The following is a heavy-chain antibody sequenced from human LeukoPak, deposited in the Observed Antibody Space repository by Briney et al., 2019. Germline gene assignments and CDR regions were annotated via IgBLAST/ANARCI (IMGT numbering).Heavy chain of an antibody. Sequence: GGSLRLSCAASGFTFTSYAMSWVRQAPGKGLEWVSTISGSGGSSYYADSVKGRFTISRDNSKNTLYLQMNSLRAEDTAVYYCAKGGGQYCRGGTCYSFDYWGQGTLVTVSS. J-gene: IGHJ4*02. CDR2: ISGSGGSS. CDR1: GFTFTSYA. CDR3: AKGGGQYCRGGTCYSFDY. D-gene: IGHD2-15*01. V-gene: IGHV3-23*01.